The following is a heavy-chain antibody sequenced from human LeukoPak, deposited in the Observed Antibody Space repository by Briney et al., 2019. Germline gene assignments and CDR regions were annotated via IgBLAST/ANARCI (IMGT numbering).Heavy chain of an antibody. J-gene: IGHJ4*02. CDR3: ARVVGDYYGSGSYLDY. D-gene: IGHD3-10*01. CDR2: IRSDGSNK. Sequence: PGGSLRLSCAGSGFSFSSYGMHWVRQAPGKGLEWMAFIRSDGSNKYYADSVKGRFTISRDNSKNTLYLQMNSLRAEDTAVYYCARVVGDYYGSGSYLDYWGQGTLVTVSS. V-gene: IGHV3-30*02. CDR1: GFSFSSYG.